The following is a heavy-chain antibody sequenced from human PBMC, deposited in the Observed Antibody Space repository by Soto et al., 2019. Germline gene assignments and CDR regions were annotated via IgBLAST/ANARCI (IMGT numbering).Heavy chain of an antibody. CDR3: ARARCSGGSCYSADYYGMDV. D-gene: IGHD2-15*01. CDR1: GGSVSSGSYY. J-gene: IGHJ6*02. CDR2: IYHSGST. Sequence: SETLSLTCTVSGGSVSSGSYYWSWIRQPPGKGLEWIGYIYHSGSTNFNPSLKSRVTIPVDTSKNQFSLKLSSVTAADTAVYYCARARCSGGSCYSADYYGMDVWGQGTTVTVSS. V-gene: IGHV4-61*01.